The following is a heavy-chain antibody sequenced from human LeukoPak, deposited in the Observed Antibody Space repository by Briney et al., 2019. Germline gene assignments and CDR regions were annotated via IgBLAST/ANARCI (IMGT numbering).Heavy chain of an antibody. CDR2: IRYDGSNK. CDR1: GFTFSSYG. D-gene: IGHD2-2*01. J-gene: IGHJ6*03. V-gene: IGHV3-30*02. Sequence: GGSLRLSCAASGFTFSSYGMHWVRQAPGKGLEWVAFIRYDGSNKYYADSVKGGFTISRDNSKNTLYLQMNSLRAEDTAVYYCAKDVLVPARYYYYYYMDVWGKGTTVTVSS. CDR3: AKDVLVPARYYYYYYMDV.